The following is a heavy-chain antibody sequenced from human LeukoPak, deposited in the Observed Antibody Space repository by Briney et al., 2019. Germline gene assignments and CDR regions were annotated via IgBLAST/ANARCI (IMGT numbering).Heavy chain of an antibody. CDR2: ISWNSGSI. Sequence: GRSLRLSCAASGFTFDDYAIHWVRQAPGKGLEWVSGISWNSGSIGYADSVKGRFTISRDNAKNSLYLQMNSLRAEDTALYYCAKDSRSSGWYFHYYGMDVWGQGTTVTVSS. CDR3: AKDSRSSGWYFHYYGMDV. J-gene: IGHJ6*02. CDR1: GFTFDDYA. D-gene: IGHD6-19*01. V-gene: IGHV3-9*01.